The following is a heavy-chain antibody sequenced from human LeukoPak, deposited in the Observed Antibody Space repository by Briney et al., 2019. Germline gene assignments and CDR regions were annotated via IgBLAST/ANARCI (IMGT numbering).Heavy chain of an antibody. Sequence: QPGGSLRLSCAASGFTFSSYWMHWVRHAPGKGLVWVSRINSDGSSTSYADSVKGRFTISRDNAKNTLYLQMNSLRAEDTAVYYCARGKATYGSGSYYYWGQGTLVTVSS. CDR1: GFTFSSYW. J-gene: IGHJ4*02. CDR3: ARGKATYGSGSYYY. D-gene: IGHD3-10*01. CDR2: INSDGSST. V-gene: IGHV3-74*01.